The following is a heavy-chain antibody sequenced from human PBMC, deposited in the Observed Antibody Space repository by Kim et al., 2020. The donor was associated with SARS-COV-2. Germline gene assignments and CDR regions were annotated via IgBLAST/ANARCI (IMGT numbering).Heavy chain of an antibody. V-gene: IGHV3-7*01. Sequence: GGSLRLSCGASGFTFSSYWMTWVRQGLGRGLEWVATINEDGSEKYYVDSVKGRFTISRDDADNSLHLQVSSLRAEDTAVYYCARVYGRQLLKRHAFDLLG. J-gene: IGHJ2*01. D-gene: IGHD3-10*01. CDR3: ARVYGRQLLKRHAFDL. CDR2: INEDGSEK. CDR1: GFTFSSYW.